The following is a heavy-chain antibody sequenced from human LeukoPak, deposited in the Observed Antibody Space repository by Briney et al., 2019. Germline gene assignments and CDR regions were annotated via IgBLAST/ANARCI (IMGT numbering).Heavy chain of an antibody. Sequence: SETLSLTCTVSGGSISSYYWSWIRQPPGKGLEWIGYIYYSGSTNYNPSLKSRVTISVDTSKNQFSVKLSSVTAADTAVYYCARHQEQQHYYYGMDVWGQGTTVTVSS. D-gene: IGHD6-13*01. CDR1: GGSISSYY. CDR2: IYYSGST. CDR3: ARHQEQQHYYYGMDV. V-gene: IGHV4-59*08. J-gene: IGHJ6*02.